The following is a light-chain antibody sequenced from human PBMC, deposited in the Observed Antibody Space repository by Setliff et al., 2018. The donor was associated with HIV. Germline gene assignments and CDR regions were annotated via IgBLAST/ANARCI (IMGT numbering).Light chain of an antibody. CDR1: SSDVGNYNY. CDR3: SSYTGSTLYV. V-gene: IGLV2-14*01. J-gene: IGLJ1*01. Sequence: QSALTQPASVSGSPGQSITISCTGTSSDVGNYNYVSWYQQHPGKAPKVMIYEVSNRPSGVSNRFSGSKSGNTASLTISGLQAEDEADYYCSSYTGSTLYVFGTGTKGTVL. CDR2: EVS.